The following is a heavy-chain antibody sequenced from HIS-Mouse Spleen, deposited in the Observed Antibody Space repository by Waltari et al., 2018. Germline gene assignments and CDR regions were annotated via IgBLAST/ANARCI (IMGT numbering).Heavy chain of an antibody. CDR2: IYPSGSP. CDR1: GGSISSYY. J-gene: IGHJ3*02. CDR3: ARDFHDFWSGYYGGDKKHDAFDI. D-gene: IGHD3-3*01. Sequence: QVQLQESGPGLVKPSETLSLTCTVSGGSISSYYWSWNRQPAGTGLGGIGRIYPSGSPNYNPSLKSRVTMSVDTSKNQFSLKLSSVTAADTAVYYCARDFHDFWSGYYGGDKKHDAFDIWGQGTMVTVSS. V-gene: IGHV4-4*07.